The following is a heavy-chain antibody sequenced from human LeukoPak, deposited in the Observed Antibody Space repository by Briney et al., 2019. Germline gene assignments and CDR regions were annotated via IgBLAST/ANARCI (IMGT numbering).Heavy chain of an antibody. CDR2: IKSDGGNT. Sequence: PGGSLRLSCAASGFTFSSFWMHWVRQAPGKGLVWVSRIKSDGGNTFYADSVKGRFTISRDSAKNTLYLQMNSLRGEDTAVYYCVRGTGYLVFDGWGQGTLVTVSS. D-gene: IGHD3/OR15-3a*01. CDR1: GFTFSSFW. V-gene: IGHV3-74*01. J-gene: IGHJ4*02. CDR3: VRGTGYLVFDG.